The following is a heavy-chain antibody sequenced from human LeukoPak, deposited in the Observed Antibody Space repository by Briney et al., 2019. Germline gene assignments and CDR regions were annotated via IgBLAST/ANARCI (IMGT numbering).Heavy chain of an antibody. CDR3: ARHLGYSGSSRFDP. D-gene: IGHD6-13*01. J-gene: IGHJ5*02. V-gene: IGHV4-39*01. CDR2: IHHSGST. Sequence: TSETLSLTCTVSGGSISSSSYCWGWIRQPPGKGLEWIVSIHHSGSTYYNPSLKSRVTISVDPSKNQFSLKLSSVTAADTVVYYCARHLGYSGSSRFDPWGQGTLVTVSS. CDR1: GGSISSSSYC.